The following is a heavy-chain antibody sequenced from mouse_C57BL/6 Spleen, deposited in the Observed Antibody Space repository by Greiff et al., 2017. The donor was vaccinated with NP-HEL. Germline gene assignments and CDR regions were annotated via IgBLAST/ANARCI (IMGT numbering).Heavy chain of an antibody. Sequence: VQLQQPGAELVMPGASVKLSCKASGYTFTSYWMHWVKQRPGQGLEWIGEIDPSDSYTNYNQKFKGKSTLTVDKSSSTAYMQLSSLTSEDSAVYYCALYYYGSSSFAYWGQGTLVTVAA. CDR3: ALYYYGSSSFAY. CDR1: GYTFTSYW. V-gene: IGHV1-69*01. CDR2: IDPSDSYT. J-gene: IGHJ3*01. D-gene: IGHD1-1*01.